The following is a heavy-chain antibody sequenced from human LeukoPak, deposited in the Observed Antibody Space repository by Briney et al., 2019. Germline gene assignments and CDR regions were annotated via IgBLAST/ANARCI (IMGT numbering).Heavy chain of an antibody. J-gene: IGHJ4*02. CDR1: GGSISSGDYY. CDR3: AGYGDRQAFDY. Sequence: SETLSLICTVSGGSISSGDYYWSWIRQPPGKGLEWIGYIYYSGSTYYNPSLKSRVTISVDTSKNQFSLKLSSVTAADTAVYYCAGYGDRQAFDYWGQGTLVTVSS. CDR2: IYYSGST. D-gene: IGHD4-17*01. V-gene: IGHV4-30-4*01.